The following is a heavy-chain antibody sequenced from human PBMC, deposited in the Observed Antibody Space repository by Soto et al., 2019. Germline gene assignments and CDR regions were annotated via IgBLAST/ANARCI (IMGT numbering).Heavy chain of an antibody. CDR3: ASGLLFFDY. V-gene: IGHV4-59*01. CDR2: IYYSGST. CDR1: GGSISSYY. D-gene: IGHD2-21*02. Sequence: SETLSLTCTVSGGSISSYYWSWIRQPPGKGLEWIGYIYYSGSTIYNPSLKSRVTISVDTSKNQLSLRLSSVTAADTAVYYCASGLLFFDYWGQGSPVTVSS. J-gene: IGHJ4*02.